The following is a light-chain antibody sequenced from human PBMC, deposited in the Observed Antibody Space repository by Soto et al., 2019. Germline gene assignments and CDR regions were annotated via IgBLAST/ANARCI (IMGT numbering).Light chain of an antibody. CDR3: MQSTHLPPT. CDR2: GVS. Sequence: DVVLTKHPLSLSVTPGQPACISCTSSQSRLHVTGETFLFWYLQKPGQSPQLLIYGVSTRVSGVPDRFSGSGSGTDFTLEISRVETDDVGIYYCMQSTHLPPTFGQGTRLEIK. J-gene: IGKJ5*01. V-gene: IGKV2-29*03. CDR1: QSRLHVTGETF.